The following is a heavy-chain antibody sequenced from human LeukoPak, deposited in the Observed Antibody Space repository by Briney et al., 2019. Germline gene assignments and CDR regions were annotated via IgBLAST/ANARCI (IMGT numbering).Heavy chain of an antibody. D-gene: IGHD6-19*01. CDR2: IYYSGST. J-gene: IGHJ4*02. Sequence: SETLSLTCTVSGGCISSGGYYWSWICQHPGKGLEWIGYIYYSGSTYYNPSLKSRVTISVDTSKNQFSLKLSSVTAADTAVYYCARVAVAGTSEAYWGQGTLVTVSS. CDR3: ARVAVAGTSEAY. V-gene: IGHV4-31*03. CDR1: GGCISSGGYY.